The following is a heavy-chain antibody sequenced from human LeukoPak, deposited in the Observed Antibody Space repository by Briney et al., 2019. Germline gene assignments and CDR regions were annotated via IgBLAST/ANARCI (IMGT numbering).Heavy chain of an antibody. CDR3: ARSGTTVVTRSYYFDY. V-gene: IGHV4-34*01. CDR1: GGSFSGYY. Sequence: PSETLSLTCAVYGGSFSGYYWSWIRQPPGKGLEWIGEINHSGSTNYNPSLKSRVTRSVDTSKDQFSLKLSSVTAADTAVYYCARSGTTVVTRSYYFDYWGQGTLVTVSS. J-gene: IGHJ4*02. D-gene: IGHD4-23*01. CDR2: INHSGST.